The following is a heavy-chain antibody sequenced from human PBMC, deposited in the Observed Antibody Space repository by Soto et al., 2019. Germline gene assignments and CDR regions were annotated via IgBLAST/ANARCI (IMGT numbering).Heavy chain of an antibody. CDR2: IYYSGST. D-gene: IGHD2-2*01. CDR1: GGSISSYY. CDR3: ARSYCSSTSCYPVYYYYYYGMDV. Sequence: PSETLSLTCTVSGGSISSYYWSWIRQPPGKGLEWIGYIYYSGSTNYNPSLKSRVTISVDTSKNQFSLKLSSVTAADTAVYYCARSYCSSTSCYPVYYYYYYGMDVWGQGTTVTVSS. J-gene: IGHJ6*02. V-gene: IGHV4-59*01.